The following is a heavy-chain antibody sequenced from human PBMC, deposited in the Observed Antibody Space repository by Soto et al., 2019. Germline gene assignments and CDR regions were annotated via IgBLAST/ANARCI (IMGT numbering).Heavy chain of an antibody. CDR3: GKDVSSNPFDY. Sequence: GGSLRLSCAASGFTFSSYAMPWVRQAPGKGLEYVSAISSNGGSTYYADSVKGRFTISRDNSKNTLYLQMSRLRAEDTAVYDCGKDVSSNPFDYWGQGTMVTVSS. D-gene: IGHD6-13*01. CDR1: GFTFSSYA. CDR2: ISSNGGST. J-gene: IGHJ4*02. V-gene: IGHV3-64D*06.